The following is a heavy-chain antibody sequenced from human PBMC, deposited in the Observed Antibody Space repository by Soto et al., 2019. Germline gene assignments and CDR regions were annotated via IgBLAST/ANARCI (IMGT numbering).Heavy chain of an antibody. J-gene: IGHJ3*02. V-gene: IGHV4-59*01. D-gene: IGHD2-15*01. Sequence: SETLSLTCTVSGGSISSYYWSWIRQPPGKGLEWIGYIYYSGSTNYNPSLKSRVTISVDTSKNQFSLKLSSVTAADTAVYYCERVVTSDAFDIWGQGTMVTVSS. CDR1: GGSISSYY. CDR2: IYYSGST. CDR3: ERVVTSDAFDI.